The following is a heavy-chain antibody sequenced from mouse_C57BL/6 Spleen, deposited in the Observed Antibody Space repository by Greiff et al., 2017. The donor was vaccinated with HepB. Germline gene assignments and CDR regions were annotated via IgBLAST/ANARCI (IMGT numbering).Heavy chain of an antibody. CDR1: GYTFTSYW. CDR3: ARLRDGYSF. V-gene: IGHV1-50*01. J-gene: IGHJ3*01. CDR2: IDPSDSYT. Sequence: QVQLKQPGAELVKPGASVKLSCKASGYTFTSYWMQWVKQRPGQGLEWIGEIDPSDSYTNYNQKFKGKATLTVDTSSSTAYMRLSSLTSEDSAVYYCARLRDGYSFWGQGTLVTVSA. D-gene: IGHD2-3*01.